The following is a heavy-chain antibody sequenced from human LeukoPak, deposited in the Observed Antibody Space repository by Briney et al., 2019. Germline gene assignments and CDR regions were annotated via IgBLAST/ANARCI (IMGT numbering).Heavy chain of an antibody. V-gene: IGHV3-23*01. CDR1: GFTFEASA. CDR2: ITGGGEST. Sequence: GGSLRLSCAASGFTFEASAMSWVRQAPGKGLEWVAVITGGGESTYYADSVKGRFTISRDNSKNTLYLQMNSLRAEDTAVYYCANGGGYSGYDFLNDAFDIWGQGTMVTVSS. J-gene: IGHJ3*02. CDR3: ANGGGYSGYDFLNDAFDI. D-gene: IGHD5-12*01.